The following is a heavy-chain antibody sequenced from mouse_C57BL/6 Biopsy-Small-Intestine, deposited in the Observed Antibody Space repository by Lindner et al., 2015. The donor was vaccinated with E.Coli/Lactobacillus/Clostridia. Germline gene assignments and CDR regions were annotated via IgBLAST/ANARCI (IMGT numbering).Heavy chain of an antibody. D-gene: IGHD2-13*01. J-gene: IGHJ4*01. Sequence: SVKVSCKASGYTFTGYSIHWVRQAPGQGLEWMGWINPDSGGTSYAQKFQGRVTMTRDTSISTAYMELSRLRSDDTAVYYCARIPGDFSNYFDSWGQGTLATVSS. V-gene: IGHV1-84*02. CDR3: ARIPGDFSNYFDS. CDR2: INPDSGGT. CDR1: GYTFTGYS.